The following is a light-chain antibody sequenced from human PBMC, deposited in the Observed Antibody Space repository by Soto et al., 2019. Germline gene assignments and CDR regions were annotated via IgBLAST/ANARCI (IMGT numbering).Light chain of an antibody. CDR2: LGS. J-gene: IGKJ2*01. CDR3: MQALQTPYT. V-gene: IGKV2-28*01. CDR1: QSLLHSNGFKY. Sequence: DIVMTQSPLFLPVTPGEPASISCRSSQSLLHSNGFKYLDWYLQRPGQSPQLLVYLGSNRASGVPARFSGSGSGTDFTLKISRVEAEDVGIYYCMQALQTPYTFGHGTKLEIK.